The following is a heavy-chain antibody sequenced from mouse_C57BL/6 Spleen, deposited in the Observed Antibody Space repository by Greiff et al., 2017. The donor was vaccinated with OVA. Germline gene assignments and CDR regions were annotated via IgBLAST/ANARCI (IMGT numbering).Heavy chain of an antibody. J-gene: IGHJ3*01. CDR3: ARNSVYDYDGSWFAY. CDR1: GFSLTSYA. V-gene: IGHV2-9-1*01. D-gene: IGHD2-4*01. Sequence: VQLVESGPGLVAPSQSLSITCTVSGFSLTSYAISWVRQPPGKGLEWLGVIWTGGGTNYNSALKSRLSISKDNSKSQVFLKMNSLQTDDTARYYCARNSVYDYDGSWFAYWGQGTLVTVSA. CDR2: IWTGGGT.